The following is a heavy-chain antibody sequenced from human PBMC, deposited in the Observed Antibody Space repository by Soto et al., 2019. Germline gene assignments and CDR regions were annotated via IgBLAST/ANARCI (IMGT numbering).Heavy chain of an antibody. V-gene: IGHV4-4*02. J-gene: IGHJ4*02. D-gene: IGHD6-19*01. CDR1: GVSIGSNYY. CDR2: MSHIGSV. CDR3: ERSRGWDEIDY. Sequence: QVLLQESGPGLVQPSGTLSLSCVVSGVSIGSNYYWGWVRQSPGKGLEWLGEMSHIGSVNYNPSLKSRVTLTLEKSQNHFSLNRNSVPAAETAVYYCERSRGWDEIDYWGQGTLVIVSS.